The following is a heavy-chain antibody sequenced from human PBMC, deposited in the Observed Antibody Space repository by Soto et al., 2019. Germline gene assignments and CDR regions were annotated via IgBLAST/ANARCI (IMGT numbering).Heavy chain of an antibody. J-gene: IGHJ4*02. Sequence: QPGGSLRLSCAASGFTFSSYGMHWVRQAPGKGLEWVAVIWYDGSNKYYADSVKGRFTISRDNSKNTLYLQMNSLRAEDTAVYYCARALEEQWLVPANAKQTPNSGFDYWGQGTLVTVSS. D-gene: IGHD6-19*01. CDR1: GFTFSSYG. CDR2: IWYDGSNK. V-gene: IGHV3-33*01. CDR3: ARALEEQWLVPANAKQTPNSGFDY.